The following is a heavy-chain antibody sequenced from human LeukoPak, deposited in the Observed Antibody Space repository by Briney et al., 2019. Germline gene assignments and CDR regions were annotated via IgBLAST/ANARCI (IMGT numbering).Heavy chain of an antibody. J-gene: IGHJ3*02. CDR3: ARAVAGTDAFDI. CDR1: GGSISSGDYY. Sequence: SETLSLTCTVSGGSISSGDYYWGWIRQPPGKGLEWIGYIYYSGSTYYNPSLKSRVTISVDTSKNQLSLKLSSVTAADTAVYYCARAVAGTDAFDIWGQGTMVTVSS. CDR2: IYYSGST. V-gene: IGHV4-30-4*01. D-gene: IGHD6-19*01.